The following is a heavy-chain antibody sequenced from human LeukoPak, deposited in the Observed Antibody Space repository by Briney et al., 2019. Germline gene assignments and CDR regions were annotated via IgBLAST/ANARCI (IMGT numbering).Heavy chain of an antibody. D-gene: IGHD2-2*01. J-gene: IGHJ4*02. V-gene: IGHV1-18*01. CDR1: GYTFTRYG. CDR2: ISAYNGNT. CDR3: ARDNSAISDCSSASCFHFNY. Sequence: ASVKVSCKASGYTFTRYGITWVRQAPGQGLEWMGWISAYNGNTNYAHKVQGRVTMTTDTSTSTAYMELRSLSSDDTAVYYCARDNSAISDCSSASCFHFNYWGQGTLVTVSS.